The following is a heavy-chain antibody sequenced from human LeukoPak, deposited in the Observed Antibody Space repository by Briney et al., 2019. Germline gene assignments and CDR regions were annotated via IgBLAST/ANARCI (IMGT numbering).Heavy chain of an antibody. J-gene: IGHJ4*02. CDR2: INSDGSWT. V-gene: IGHV3-74*01. CDR1: GNYW. D-gene: IGHD2-2*01. CDR3: ARRVVVPAAPYYFDY. Sequence: GGSLRLSCAASGNYWMHWVRQVPGKGLVWVSHINSDGSWTSYADSVKGRFTISRDNAKNTLYLQMNSLRAEDTAVYYCARRVVVPAAPYYFDYWGQGTLVTVSS.